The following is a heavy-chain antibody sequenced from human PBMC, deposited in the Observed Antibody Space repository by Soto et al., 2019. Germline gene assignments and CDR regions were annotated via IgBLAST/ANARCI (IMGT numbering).Heavy chain of an antibody. J-gene: IGHJ4*02. Sequence: PSETLSLTCAVSGGPISSGGYSWCWIRQPPGKGLEWIGYIYPSGSTYYNPSLKSRVTISVDRSKNQFALKLSSVTAADTAVYYCARADADSSSWYYVDYWGQGTLVTVSS. D-gene: IGHD6-13*01. CDR2: IYPSGST. V-gene: IGHV4-30-2*01. CDR1: GGPISSGGYS. CDR3: ARADADSSSWYYVDY.